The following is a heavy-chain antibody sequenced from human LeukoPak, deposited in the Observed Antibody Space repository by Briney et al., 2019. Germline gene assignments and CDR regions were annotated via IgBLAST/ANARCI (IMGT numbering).Heavy chain of an antibody. CDR2: ISGSGGST. CDR1: GFTFSSYG. V-gene: IGHV3-23*01. J-gene: IGHJ4*02. D-gene: IGHD1/OR15-1a*01. CDR3: ARNEAGPNYFDY. Sequence: GGSLRLSCAASGFTFSSYGMSWVRQAPGKGLEWVSAISGSGGSTYYADSVKGRFTISRDNSKNTLYLQMNSLRAEDTAVYYCARNEAGPNYFDYWGQGTLVTVSS.